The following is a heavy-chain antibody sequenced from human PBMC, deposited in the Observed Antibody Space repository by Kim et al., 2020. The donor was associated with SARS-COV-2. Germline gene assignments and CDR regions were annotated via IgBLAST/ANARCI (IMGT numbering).Heavy chain of an antibody. V-gene: IGHV3-23*01. CDR1: GFTFSSYA. Sequence: GGSLRLSCAASGFTFSSYAMSWVRQAPGKGLEWVSVIGGSGGSTYYADSVKGRFTISRDNSKNTLYLQMNSLRAEDTAVYYCAKSLRIAAAGTGAFDIWGQGTMVTVSS. J-gene: IGHJ3*02. D-gene: IGHD6-13*01. CDR3: AKSLRIAAAGTGAFDI. CDR2: IGGSGGST.